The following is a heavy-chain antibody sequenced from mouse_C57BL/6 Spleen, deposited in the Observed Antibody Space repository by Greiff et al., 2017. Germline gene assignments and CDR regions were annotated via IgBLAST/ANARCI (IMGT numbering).Heavy chain of an antibody. J-gene: IGHJ1*03. V-gene: IGHV3-6*01. Sequence: VQLKESGPGLVKPSQSLSLTCSVTGYSITSGYYWNWIRQFPGNKLEWMGYISYDGSNNYNPSLKNRISITRDTSKNQFFLKLNSVTTEDTATYYCARDGTTVVATDWYFDVWGTGTTVTVSS. CDR2: ISYDGSN. D-gene: IGHD1-1*01. CDR3: ARDGTTVVATDWYFDV. CDR1: GYSITSGYY.